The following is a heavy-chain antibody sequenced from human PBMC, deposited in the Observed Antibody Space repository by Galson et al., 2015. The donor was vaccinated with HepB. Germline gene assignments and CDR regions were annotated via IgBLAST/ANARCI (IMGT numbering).Heavy chain of an antibody. CDR2: IYSSGST. CDR3: ASSPYGPSGGDY. J-gene: IGHJ4*02. D-gene: IGHD3-16*01. CDR1: GFSFSSNY. V-gene: IGHV3-53*01. Sequence: SMRLSCAASGFSFSSNYMNWVRQAPGRGLEWVSVIYSSGSTYYADSVKGRFTISRENSQNTLYLQMNSLRAEDTAVYYCASSPYGPSGGDYWGQGTLVTVSS.